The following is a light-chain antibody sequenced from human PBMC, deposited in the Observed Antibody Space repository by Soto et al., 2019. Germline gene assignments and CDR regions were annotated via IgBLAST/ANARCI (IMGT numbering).Light chain of an antibody. CDR2: GAS. Sequence: EIVMTQSPATLSVSPGERATLSCRASQSVGSDLAWYQVKPGQAPRLLFYGASSRATGIPDRFIGSGSGTDFTLTITGLEPEDFAVYYCQQFHISRTFGQGTKVDIK. CDR3: QQFHISRT. J-gene: IGKJ1*01. V-gene: IGKV3-20*01. CDR1: QSVGSD.